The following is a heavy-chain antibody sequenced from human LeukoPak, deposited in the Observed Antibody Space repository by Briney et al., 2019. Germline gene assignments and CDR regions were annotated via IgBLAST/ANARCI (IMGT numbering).Heavy chain of an antibody. J-gene: IGHJ5*02. CDR2: IHYTGST. D-gene: IGHD4-17*01. CDR1: GGSISSYY. Sequence: PSETLSLTCTVSGGSISSYYWSWIRQPPGKGLEWIGYIHYTGSTKDNPSLKSRVTTSVDTSKNQFSLKLSSVTAADTAVYYCARSRGGYGDYGSWFDPWGQGILVSVSS. CDR3: ARSRGGYGDYGSWFDP. V-gene: IGHV4-59*01.